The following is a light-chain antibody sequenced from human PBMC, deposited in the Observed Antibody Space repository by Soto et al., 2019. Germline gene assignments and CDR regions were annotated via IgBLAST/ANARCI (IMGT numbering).Light chain of an antibody. CDR2: AAS. J-gene: IGKJ4*01. Sequence: DIQMTQSPSSLSAYIGERVTITCRASQSISGYVSWYQQKPGTAPKILISAASNLRSGVPSRFSGSRSGTDLTLTISDLQLEDLATYYCQQSYNTPYTFGGGTKVEFK. CDR1: QSISGY. CDR3: QQSYNTPYT. V-gene: IGKV1-39*01.